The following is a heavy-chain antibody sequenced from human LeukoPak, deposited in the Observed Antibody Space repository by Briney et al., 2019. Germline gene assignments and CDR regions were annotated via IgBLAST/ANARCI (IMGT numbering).Heavy chain of an antibody. CDR3: ARSRTKLWSKHLDY. V-gene: IGHV1-18*01. CDR1: GYVFTTYG. J-gene: IGHJ4*02. D-gene: IGHD3-16*01. Sequence: ASVKVSCKTSGYVFTTYGINWVRQAPGQGLEWMGWINPHTGNTDFAQKFQGRVSLTADTSTSTTYMEVRSLTSDDTAVYYCARSRTKLWSKHLDYWGQGTRVIVSS. CDR2: INPHTGNT.